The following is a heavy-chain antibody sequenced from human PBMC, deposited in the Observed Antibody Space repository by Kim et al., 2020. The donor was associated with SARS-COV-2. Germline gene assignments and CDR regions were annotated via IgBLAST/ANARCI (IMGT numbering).Heavy chain of an antibody. J-gene: IGHJ6*02. CDR2: IRSKAYGGTT. V-gene: IGHV3-49*04. Sequence: GGSLRLSCTASGFTFGDYAMSWVRQAPGKGLEWVGFIRSKAYGGTTEYAASVKGRFTISRDDSKSIAYLQMNSLKTEDTAVYYCTRDHLRYFDWGYPGGPYGMDVWGQGTTVTVSS. D-gene: IGHD3-9*01. CDR3: TRDHLRYFDWGYPGGPYGMDV. CDR1: GFTFGDYA.